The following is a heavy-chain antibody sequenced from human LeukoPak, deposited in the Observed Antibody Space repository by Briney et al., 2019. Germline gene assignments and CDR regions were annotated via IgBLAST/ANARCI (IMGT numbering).Heavy chain of an antibody. CDR1: GYSISSGYY. D-gene: IGHD2-2*01. CDR2: IYHSGST. Sequence: SETLSLTCTVSGYSISSGYYWGWIRQPPGKGLEWIGSIYHSGSTYYNPSLKSRVTISVDTSKNQFSLKLSSVTAADTAVYYCARGDIVVVPAAMGHYYYMDVWGKGTTVTVSS. CDR3: ARGDIVVVPAAMGHYYYMDV. J-gene: IGHJ6*03. V-gene: IGHV4-38-2*02.